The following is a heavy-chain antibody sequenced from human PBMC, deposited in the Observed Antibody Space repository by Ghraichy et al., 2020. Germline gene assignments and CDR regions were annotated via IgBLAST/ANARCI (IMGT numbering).Heavy chain of an antibody. Sequence: SETLSPTCAVYGGSFSGYYWSWIRQPPGKGLEWIGEINHSGSTNYNPSLKSRITISVDTSKNQFSLKLSSVTAADTAVYYCARGARGGSGSYYGKVDYWGQGTLVTVSS. D-gene: IGHD3-10*01. V-gene: IGHV4-34*01. CDR1: GGSFSGYY. CDR2: INHSGST. CDR3: ARGARGGSGSYYGKVDY. J-gene: IGHJ4*02.